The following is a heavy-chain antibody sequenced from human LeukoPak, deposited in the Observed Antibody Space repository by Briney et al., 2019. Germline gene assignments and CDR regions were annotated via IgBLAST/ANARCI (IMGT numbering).Heavy chain of an antibody. D-gene: IGHD6-19*01. V-gene: IGHV3-30*18. J-gene: IGHJ4*02. Sequence: GRSLRLSCAASGFTFSSYGMHWVRQAPGKGLEWVAVISYDGSNKYYADSVKGRFTISRDNSKNTLYLQTNSLRAEDTAVYYCAKAHYSGWYAGIDYWGQGTLVTVSS. CDR1: GFTFSSYG. CDR2: ISYDGSNK. CDR3: AKAHYSGWYAGIDY.